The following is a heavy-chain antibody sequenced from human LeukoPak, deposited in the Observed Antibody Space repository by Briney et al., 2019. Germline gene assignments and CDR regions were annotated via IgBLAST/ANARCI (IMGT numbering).Heavy chain of an antibody. CDR2: ISPNSGGT. Sequence: GASVKVSCKASGYTFAGYYMHWVRQAPGQGLEWMGWISPNSGGTNYAQKFQGRVTMTRDTSISTAYMELSRLRSDDTAVYYCARASVAPPIEDDAFDIWGQGTMVTVSS. CDR1: GYTFAGYY. V-gene: IGHV1-2*02. D-gene: IGHD2-15*01. CDR3: ARASVAPPIEDDAFDI. J-gene: IGHJ3*02.